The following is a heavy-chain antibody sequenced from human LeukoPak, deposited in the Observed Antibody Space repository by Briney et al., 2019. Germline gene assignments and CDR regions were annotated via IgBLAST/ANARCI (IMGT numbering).Heavy chain of an antibody. CDR1: GGSFSGYY. Sequence: SETLSLTCAVYGGSFSGYYWSWIRQPPGKGLEWIGEINHSGSTNYNPSLKSRVTISVDTSKNQFSLKLSSVTAADTAVYYCARQLGYSYGYDYWGQGTLVTASS. V-gene: IGHV4-34*01. D-gene: IGHD5-18*01. CDR2: INHSGST. CDR3: ARQLGYSYGYDY. J-gene: IGHJ4*02.